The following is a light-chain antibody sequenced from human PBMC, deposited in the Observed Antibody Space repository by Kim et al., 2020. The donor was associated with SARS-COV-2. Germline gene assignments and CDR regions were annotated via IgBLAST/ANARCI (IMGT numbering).Light chain of an antibody. V-gene: IGKV1-39*01. Sequence: DIQMTQSPSSLSASVGDRVTITCRASQDISRYLNWYQQKPGKAPKLLIYTASSLQSGVPSRFTCSGSETDFTLTISSLQPEDFATYYCQQTYSASRTFGQGTKVDIK. CDR2: TAS. J-gene: IGKJ1*01. CDR3: QQTYSASRT. CDR1: QDISRY.